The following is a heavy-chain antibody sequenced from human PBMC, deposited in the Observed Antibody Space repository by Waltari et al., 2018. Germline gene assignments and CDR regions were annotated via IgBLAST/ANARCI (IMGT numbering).Heavy chain of an antibody. J-gene: IGHJ4*02. V-gene: IGHV4-34*01. CDR2: INHSGST. CDR1: GGSFSGYY. CDR3: ARANSTYYYDSSGYYLDY. D-gene: IGHD3-22*01. Sequence: HVQLQQWGAGLLKPSETLSPTCAVYGGSFSGYYWRCTRQPPGTGLECIGEINHSGSTNYNPALKSRVTISVDTSKNQFSLKLSSVTAADTAVYYCARANSTYYYDSSGYYLDYWGQGTLVTVSS.